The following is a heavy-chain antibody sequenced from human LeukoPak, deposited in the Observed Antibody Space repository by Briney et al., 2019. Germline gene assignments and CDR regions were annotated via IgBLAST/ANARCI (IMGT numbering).Heavy chain of an antibody. V-gene: IGHV4-38-2*02. CDR3: ARLYPLRYCSSTSCSGLFDY. Sequence: SETLSLTCTVSGYSISSGYYWGWIRQPPGKGLEWIGSIYHSGSTYYNPSLKSRVTISVDTSKNQFSLKLSSVTAADTAVYYCARLYPLRYCSSTSCSGLFDYWGQGTLVTVSS. J-gene: IGHJ4*02. CDR1: GYSISSGYY. CDR2: IYHSGST. D-gene: IGHD2-2*01.